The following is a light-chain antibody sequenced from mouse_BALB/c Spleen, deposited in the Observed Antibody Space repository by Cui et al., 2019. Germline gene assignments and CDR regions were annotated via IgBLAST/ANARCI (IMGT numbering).Light chain of an antibody. V-gene: IGKV12-41*01. J-gene: IGKJ2*01. CDR2: TAK. Sequence: DIQMTQSPASLPASMGETVTITCRASRNIHNYLAWYQQKQGKSPQLLVYTAKTLADGVPSRFSGSGSGTQFSLKINSLQPEDFGSYYCQQHWSTPYTFGGGTKLEIK. CDR1: RNIHNY. CDR3: QQHWSTPYT.